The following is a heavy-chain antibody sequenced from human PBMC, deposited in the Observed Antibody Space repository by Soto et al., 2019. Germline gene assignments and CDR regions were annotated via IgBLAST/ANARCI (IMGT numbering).Heavy chain of an antibody. V-gene: IGHV3-7*05. D-gene: IGHD3-16*01. CDR1: GFTFSTYW. Sequence: EVQLVESGGGLVQPGGSLRLSCAASGFTFSTYWMNWVRQAPGKGLELVANIKEAGSEEYYVDSVKGRFTISRDNAKNSLFLDMNSLRGEDTAVYYCARDWGAPGRGSAFGYYYHFGMDVWGQGTTVTVPS. J-gene: IGHJ6*02. CDR2: IKEAGSEE. CDR3: ARDWGAPGRGSAFGYYYHFGMDV.